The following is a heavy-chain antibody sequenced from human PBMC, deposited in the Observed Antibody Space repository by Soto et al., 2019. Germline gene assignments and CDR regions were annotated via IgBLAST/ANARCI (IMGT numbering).Heavy chain of an antibody. D-gene: IGHD5-12*01. J-gene: IGHJ4*02. Sequence: PSETLSLTCTVSGGSISSYYWSWIRQPPGKGLEWIGYIYYSGSTNYNPSLKSRVTISVDTSKNQFSLKLSSVTAADTAVYYCARDSAGEDGYIEWAFDYWGQGTLVTVSS. CDR2: IYYSGST. V-gene: IGHV4-59*01. CDR3: ARDSAGEDGYIEWAFDY. CDR1: GGSISSYY.